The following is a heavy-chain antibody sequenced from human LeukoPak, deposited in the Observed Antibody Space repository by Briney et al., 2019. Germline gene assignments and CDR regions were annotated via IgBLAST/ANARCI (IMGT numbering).Heavy chain of an antibody. V-gene: IGHV5-51*01. D-gene: IGHD5-18*01. J-gene: IGHJ4*02. CDR3: ARQTAMGRSGDY. CDR1: GYSFTSYC. Sequence: GESLKISCKASGYSFTSYCIGWVRQMPGKGLEGMGIIDPSDSETRYTPSFQGQVTISVDKSLTTAYLQWNSLKASDTAMYYCARQTAMGRSGDYWGQGTLVTVSS. CDR2: IDPSDSET.